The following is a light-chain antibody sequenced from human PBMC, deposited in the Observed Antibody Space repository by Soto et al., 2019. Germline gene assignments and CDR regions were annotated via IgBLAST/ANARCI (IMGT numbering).Light chain of an antibody. CDR3: QQYNNWPPDT. CDR1: QSVRSN. CDR2: GAS. J-gene: IGKJ4*01. Sequence: EIVLTQSPATLSVSPGEGASLSCRASQSVRSNLVWYQQKPGQAPRLLIYGASTRATGIPARFSGSGSGTEFTITISSLQSEDFAVYYCQQYNNWPPDTFGGGTKVEIK. V-gene: IGKV3-15*01.